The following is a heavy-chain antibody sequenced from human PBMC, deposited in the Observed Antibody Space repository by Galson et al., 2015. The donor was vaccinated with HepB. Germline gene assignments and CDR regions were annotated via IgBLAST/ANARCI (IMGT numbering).Heavy chain of an antibody. CDR3: ARGFRVYYYYMDV. V-gene: IGHV1-69*13. CDR2: IIPVFGTA. CDR1: GGTFSSYA. Sequence: SVKVSCKASGGTFSSYAISWVRQAPGQGLEWMGGIIPVFGTANYAQKFQGRVTVTADESTSTAYMELSSLRSEDTAVYYCARGFRVYYYYMDVWGKGTTVTVSS. D-gene: IGHD3-10*01. J-gene: IGHJ6*03.